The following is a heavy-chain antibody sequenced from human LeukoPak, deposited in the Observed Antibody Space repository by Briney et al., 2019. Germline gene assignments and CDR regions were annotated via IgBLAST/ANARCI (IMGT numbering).Heavy chain of an antibody. D-gene: IGHD3-16*01. CDR3: ARARGSYFFDS. CDR1: VVSMNGYY. V-gene: IGHV4-4*07. CDR2: VDSSGNT. J-gene: IGHJ4*02. Sequence: SETLSLTCSVSVVSMNGYYWSWLRQSAGNRLEWIGHVDSSGNTNYNPSLKSRVTISVDTSKNQFSLELSSVTAADTAMYYCARARGSYFFDSWGQGNLVIVSS.